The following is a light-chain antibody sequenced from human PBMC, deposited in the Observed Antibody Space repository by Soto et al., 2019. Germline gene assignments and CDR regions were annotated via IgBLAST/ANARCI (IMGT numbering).Light chain of an antibody. CDR1: QSISSW. J-gene: IGKJ1*01. CDR2: DAS. CDR3: QQYNSIRKP. Sequence: DIQVTQSASTLSASVGDRVTITCRASQSISSWLAWYQQKPGKAPKLLIYDASSLESGVPSRFSGSGSGTEFTLTISSLQPDDFATYYCQQYNSIRKPFGQGTKVDVK. V-gene: IGKV1-5*01.